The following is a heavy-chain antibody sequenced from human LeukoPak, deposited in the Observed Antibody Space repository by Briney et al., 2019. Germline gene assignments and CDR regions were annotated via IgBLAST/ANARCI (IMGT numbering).Heavy chain of an antibody. Sequence: GGSLRLSCAASGFSFSDYSMNWVRQAPGKGLEWVSYLDGNSGTIYYADSVKGRFTISRDNSKHTLSLQVNSLSTEDTAVYYCAKGSSPGKDFWNGYNFMDVWGKGTTVTVSS. CDR1: GFSFSDYS. V-gene: IGHV3-48*01. CDR2: LDGNSGTI. CDR3: AKGSSPGKDFWNGYNFMDV. D-gene: IGHD3-3*01. J-gene: IGHJ6*03.